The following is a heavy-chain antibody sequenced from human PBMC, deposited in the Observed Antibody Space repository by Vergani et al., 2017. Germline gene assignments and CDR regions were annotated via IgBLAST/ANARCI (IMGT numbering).Heavy chain of an antibody. CDR2: IRPKTDGETT. CDR3: AKAPDLQLERRFWFDP. D-gene: IGHD1-1*01. CDR1: GFTFSSAW. V-gene: IGHV3-15*01. J-gene: IGHJ5*02. Sequence: EVQPVESGGGLVKPGGSLRLSCTTSGFTFSSAWMSWVRQAPGKGLEWVARIRPKTDGETTDYAAPVKGRFTISRDNSKNTLFLQMNSLKGEDTAVYYCAKAPDLQLERRFWFDPWGQGTLVTV.